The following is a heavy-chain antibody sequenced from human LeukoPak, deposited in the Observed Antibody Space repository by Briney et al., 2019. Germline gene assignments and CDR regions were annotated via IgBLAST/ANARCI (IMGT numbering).Heavy chain of an antibody. V-gene: IGHV3-48*03. CDR3: ARYNYNSSGYYFD. D-gene: IGHD3-22*01. CDR1: GITFSSYE. J-gene: IGHJ4*02. CDR2: ISSSGSTT. Sequence: PGGSLRLSCAASGITFSSYEMNCVRQAPGGGLEWVSYISSSGSTTHYADSVQGRFTISRDNAKKSLYLQMNSLRAEDTAVYYCARYNYNSSGYYFDCGQGSLVTVSS.